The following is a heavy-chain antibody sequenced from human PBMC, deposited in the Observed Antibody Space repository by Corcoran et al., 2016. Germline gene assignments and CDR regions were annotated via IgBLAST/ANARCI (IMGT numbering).Heavy chain of an antibody. CDR3: ARGGDGYKNWGYYFDY. J-gene: IGHJ4*02. V-gene: IGHV4-59*01. CDR1: GGSISSYY. Sequence: QVQLQESGPGLVKPSETLSLTCTVSGGSISSYYWSWIRQPPGKGLEWIGYIYYSGSTNYNPSLKSRVTISVDTSKNQFSLKLSSVTAADTDVYYCARGGDGYKNWGYYFDYWGQGTLVTVSS. CDR2: IYYSGST. D-gene: IGHD3-16*01.